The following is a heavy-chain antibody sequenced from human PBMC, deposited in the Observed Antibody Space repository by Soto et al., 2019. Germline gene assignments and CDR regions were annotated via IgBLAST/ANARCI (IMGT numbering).Heavy chain of an antibody. Sequence: GGSLRLSCAASGFTFDDYTMHWVRQAPGKGLERVSLISWDGGSTYYANSVKGRFTISRDNSKNSLFLQMNSLRTEDTALYYCAKDISAPCYYYGMDVWGQGTTVTVSS. CDR2: ISWDGGST. CDR3: AKDISAPCYYYGMDV. J-gene: IGHJ6*02. CDR1: GFTFDDYT. D-gene: IGHD3-10*01. V-gene: IGHV3-43*01.